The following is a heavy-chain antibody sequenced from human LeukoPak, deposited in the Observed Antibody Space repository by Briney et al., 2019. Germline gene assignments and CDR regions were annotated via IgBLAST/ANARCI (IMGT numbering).Heavy chain of an antibody. V-gene: IGHV1-2*02. D-gene: IGHD1-14*01. CDR3: ARDTGFQIGLVGY. CDR2: INPNSGGT. J-gene: IGHJ4*02. CDR1: GYTFTGYY. Sequence: GESLKISCKASGYTFTGYYMHWVRQAPGQGLEWMGWINPNSGGTNYAQKFQGRVTMTRDTSVSTAYMELSRLRSDDTAVYYCARDTGFQIGLVGYWGQGTLVTVSS.